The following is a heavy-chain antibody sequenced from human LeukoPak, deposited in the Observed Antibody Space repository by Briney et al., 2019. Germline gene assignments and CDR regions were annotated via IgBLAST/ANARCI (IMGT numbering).Heavy chain of an antibody. Sequence: SETLSLTCTVSGGSISTYYWNWIRQPPGKGLEWIGYIYHSGSTNYNPSLQSRVTISVDTSKNQFSLNLNSVTAADTAVYYCARGGAARLHFQNWGQGTLVTVPS. CDR2: IYHSGST. V-gene: IGHV4-59*01. CDR3: ARGGAARLHFQN. CDR1: GGSISTYY. D-gene: IGHD6-6*01. J-gene: IGHJ1*01.